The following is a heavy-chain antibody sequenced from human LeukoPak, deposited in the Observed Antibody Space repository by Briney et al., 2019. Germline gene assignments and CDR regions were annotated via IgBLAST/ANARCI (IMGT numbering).Heavy chain of an antibody. CDR3: ARGGNGGNSGYYYMDV. V-gene: IGHV1-69*05. J-gene: IGHJ6*03. CDR2: IIPIFGTA. Sequence: GASVKVSCMASGGTFISYAISWVRQAPGQGLEWMGGIIPIFGTANYAQKFQGRVTITTDESTSTAYMELSSLRSEDTAVYYCARGGNGGNSGYYYMDVWGKGTTVTVSS. D-gene: IGHD4-23*01. CDR1: GGTFISYA.